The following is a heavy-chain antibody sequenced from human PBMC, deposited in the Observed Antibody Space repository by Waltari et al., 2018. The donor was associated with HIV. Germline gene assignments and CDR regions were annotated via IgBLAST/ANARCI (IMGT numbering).Heavy chain of an antibody. CDR1: GYSFNGYY. Sequence: QVQLVQSGTEVTKPGASVKVSCKASGYSFNGYYMHWVRAAPGQGLEWMGWINPNSGGADCAQKFQGRLTLTRDTSISTAYMELRRLRSDDTAVYYCARTESSYDILTGYSYYFDYWGQGTLVTVSS. CDR3: ARTESSYDILTGYSYYFDY. V-gene: IGHV1-2*02. CDR2: INPNSGGA. J-gene: IGHJ4*02. D-gene: IGHD3-9*01.